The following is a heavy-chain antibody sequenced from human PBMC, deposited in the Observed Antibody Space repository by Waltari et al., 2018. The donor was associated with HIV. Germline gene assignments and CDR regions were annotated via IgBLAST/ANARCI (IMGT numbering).Heavy chain of an antibody. CDR1: GFTFSSCG. CDR3: ARGIPQSNWGHYYYGMDV. D-gene: IGHD7-27*01. Sequence: QVQLVESGGGVVQPGRSLRLSCAASGFTFSSCGMHWVRQAPCKGLEWIEIRWDGGINKYYVASVKGRFTISRDNSKNTLYLQMNCLRAEDTAVYYCARGIPQSNWGHYYYGMDVWGQGTTVTVSS. J-gene: IGHJ6*02. CDR2: RWDGGINK. V-gene: IGHV3-33*01.